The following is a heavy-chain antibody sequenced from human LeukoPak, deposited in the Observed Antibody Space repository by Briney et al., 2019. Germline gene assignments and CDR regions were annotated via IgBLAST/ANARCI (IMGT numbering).Heavy chain of an antibody. D-gene: IGHD4-17*01. CDR2: IYYSGST. CDR1: GGSISSYY. Sequence: SETLSLTCTVSGGSISSYYWSWIRQPPGKGLEWIGYIYYSGSTNYNPSLKRRVTISVETSKNQFSLNLSSVRAADTAVYYCATHTYGAPIEYWGQGTLVTVSS. V-gene: IGHV4-59*08. J-gene: IGHJ4*02. CDR3: ATHTYGAPIEY.